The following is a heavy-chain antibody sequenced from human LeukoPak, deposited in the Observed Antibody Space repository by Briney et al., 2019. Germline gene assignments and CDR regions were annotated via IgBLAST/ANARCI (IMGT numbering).Heavy chain of an antibody. D-gene: IGHD1-26*01. Sequence: GGSLRLPCAASGFTFDDYAMHWVWQAPGKGLEWVSGISWNSGSIGYADSVKGRFTISRDNAKNSLYLQMNSLRAEDTALYYCAKDQDSGSYFGYWGQGTLVTVSS. CDR3: AKDQDSGSYFGY. J-gene: IGHJ4*02. CDR1: GFTFDDYA. V-gene: IGHV3-9*01. CDR2: ISWNSGSI.